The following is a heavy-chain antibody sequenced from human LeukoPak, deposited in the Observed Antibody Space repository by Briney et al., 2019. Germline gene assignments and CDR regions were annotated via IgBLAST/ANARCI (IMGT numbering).Heavy chain of an antibody. CDR1: GFTFSSYG. CDR2: ISYDGSNK. CDR3: AKDPGVVAVAGYY. J-gene: IGHJ4*02. D-gene: IGHD6-19*01. Sequence: GGSLRLSCAASGFTFSSYGMHWVRQAPGKGLEWVAVISYDGSNKYYADSVKGRLTISRDNSKNTLYLQMSSLRAEDTAVYYCAKDPGVVAVAGYYWGQGTLVTVSS. V-gene: IGHV3-30*18.